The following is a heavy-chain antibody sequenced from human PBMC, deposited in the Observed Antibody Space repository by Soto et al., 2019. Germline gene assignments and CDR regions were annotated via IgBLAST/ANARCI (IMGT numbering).Heavy chain of an antibody. CDR3: ARQYYYGSGSYYNYYYYGMDV. CDR2: ISSSSSYI. CDR1: GFIFGSYT. D-gene: IGHD3-10*01. V-gene: IGHV3-21*01. Sequence: PGGSLRLSCAASGFIFGSYTMNWVRQAPGKGLEWVSSISSSSSYIYYADSVKGRFTISRDNAKNSLYLQMNSLRAEDTAVYYCARQYYYGSGSYYNYYYYGMDVWGQGTTVTVSS. J-gene: IGHJ6*02.